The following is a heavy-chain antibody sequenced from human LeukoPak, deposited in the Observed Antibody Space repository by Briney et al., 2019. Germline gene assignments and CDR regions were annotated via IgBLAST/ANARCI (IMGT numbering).Heavy chain of an antibody. V-gene: IGHV4-34*01. CDR1: GGSFSGYY. J-gene: IGHJ6*03. Sequence: PSETLSLTCAVYGGSFSGYYWSCIRQPPGKGLEWIGEINHSGSTNYNPSLKSRVTISVDTSKNQFSLKLSSVTAADTAVYYCARGRYYYDSSGSGYYYYMDVWGKGTTLTVSS. CDR3: ARGRYYYDSSGSGYYYYMDV. D-gene: IGHD3-22*01. CDR2: INHSGST.